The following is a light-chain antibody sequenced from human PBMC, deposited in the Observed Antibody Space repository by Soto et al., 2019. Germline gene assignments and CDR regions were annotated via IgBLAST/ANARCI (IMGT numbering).Light chain of an antibody. CDR1: SGHSNYA. Sequence: QSVLTQSPSASASLGASVKLTCTLSSGHSNYAIAWHQQQSEQGPRYLMKLNSDGSHSQGDGIPGRFSDSSSGAERYLTISSLQSEAEADYSCQTWGPGIVVFGGGTKLTVL. V-gene: IGLV4-69*01. CDR2: LNSDGSH. CDR3: QTWGPGIVV. J-gene: IGLJ2*01.